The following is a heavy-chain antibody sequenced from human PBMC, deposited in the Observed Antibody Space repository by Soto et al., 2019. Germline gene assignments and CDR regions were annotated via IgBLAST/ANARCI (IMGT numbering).Heavy chain of an antibody. V-gene: IGHV1-69*04. CDR2: IIPILGIA. CDR1: GGTFSSYT. J-gene: IGHJ5*02. CDR3: AREPSGPNWFDP. Sequence: SVKVSCKASGGTFSSYTISWVRQPPGQGLEWMGRIIPILGIANYAQKFQGRVTITADKSTSTAYMELSSLRSEDTAVYYCAREPSGPNWFDPWGQGTLVTVSS.